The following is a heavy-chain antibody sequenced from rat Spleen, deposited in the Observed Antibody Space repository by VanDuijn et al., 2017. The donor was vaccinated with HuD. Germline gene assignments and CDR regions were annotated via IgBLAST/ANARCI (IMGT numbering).Heavy chain of an antibody. CDR3: TRVTATWFAH. J-gene: IGHJ3*01. CDR1: GFTFSSNW. D-gene: IGHD1-10*01. Sequence: EVQLVESGGGLVQPGSPLKLSCAASGFTFSSNWLNWIRQAPTKGLEWVATISYGDSSGHSSTYYRDSVKGRFTVSRDSAESTLYLQMNNLRSEDTAIYYCTRVTATWFAHWGQGTLVTVSS. V-gene: IGHV5-29*01. CDR2: ISYGDSSGHSST.